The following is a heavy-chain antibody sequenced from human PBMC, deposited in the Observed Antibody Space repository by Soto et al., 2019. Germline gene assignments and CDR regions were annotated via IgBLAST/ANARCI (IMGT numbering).Heavy chain of an antibody. V-gene: IGHV1-8*01. Sequence: ASVKVSCKASGYTFTSYDINWVRQATGQGLEWMGWMNPDSGNTGYAQKFQGRVTMTRNTSISTAYMELSSLRSEDTAVYYCARIRTPITIFGVVTNDAFDIWGQGTMVTVSS. CDR3: ARIRTPITIFGVVTNDAFDI. D-gene: IGHD3-3*01. J-gene: IGHJ3*02. CDR1: GYTFTSYD. CDR2: MNPDSGNT.